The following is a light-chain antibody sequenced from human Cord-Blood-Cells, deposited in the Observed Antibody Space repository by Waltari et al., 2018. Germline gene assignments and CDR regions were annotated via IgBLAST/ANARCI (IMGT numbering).Light chain of an antibody. CDR1: QSVSSSY. J-gene: IGKJ4*01. Sequence: EIVLTQSPATLSLSPGERATLSCGASQSVSSSYLAWYQQKPGLAPRLLIYDASSRATGIPDRFSGRGSGTDFTLTISRLEPEDVAVYYCQQYGSSPTFGGGTKVEIK. CDR2: DAS. CDR3: QQYGSSPT. V-gene: IGKV3D-20*01.